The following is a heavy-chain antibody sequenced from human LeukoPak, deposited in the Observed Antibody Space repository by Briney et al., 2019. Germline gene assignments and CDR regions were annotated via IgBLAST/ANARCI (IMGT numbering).Heavy chain of an antibody. D-gene: IGHD2-15*01. CDR3: ASHNNRYCSGGSCPPSRAFDI. Sequence: SETLSLTCTVSGGSISSYYWSWIRQPAGKGLEWIGRIYTSGSTNYNPSLKSRVTISVDTSKNQFSLKLSSVTAADTAVYYCASHNNRYCSGGSCPPSRAFDIWGQGTMVTVSS. CDR1: GGSISSYY. V-gene: IGHV4-4*07. J-gene: IGHJ3*02. CDR2: IYTSGST.